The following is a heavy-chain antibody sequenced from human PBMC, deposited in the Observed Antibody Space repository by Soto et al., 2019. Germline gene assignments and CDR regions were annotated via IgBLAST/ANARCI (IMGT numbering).Heavy chain of an antibody. J-gene: IGHJ4*02. Sequence: ASVKVSCKASGGTFSSYAISWVRQAPGQGLEWMGGIIPIFGTANYAQKFQGRVTITADESTSTAYMELSSLRSEDTAVYYCARSKSPMATIAPFDYWGQGTLVTVSS. V-gene: IGHV1-69*13. CDR2: IIPIFGTA. CDR3: ARSKSPMATIAPFDY. CDR1: GGTFSSYA. D-gene: IGHD5-12*01.